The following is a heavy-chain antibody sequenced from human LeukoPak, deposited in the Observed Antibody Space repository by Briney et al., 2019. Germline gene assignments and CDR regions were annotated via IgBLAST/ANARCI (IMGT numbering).Heavy chain of an antibody. CDR2: ISGSGSTI. J-gene: IGHJ5*02. V-gene: IGHV3-48*03. CDR3: ARGRWFDP. CDR1: GFTFSIYE. Sequence: GGSLTVSCAASGFTFSIYEMNWVRQAPGKGLEWVSFISGSGSTIHFADSVKGRFTISRDNAKNSLYLQMNSLRGEDTAVYYCARGRWFDPWGQGTLVTVSS.